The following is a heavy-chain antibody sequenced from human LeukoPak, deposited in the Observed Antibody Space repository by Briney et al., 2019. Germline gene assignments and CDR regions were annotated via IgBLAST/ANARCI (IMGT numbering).Heavy chain of an antibody. CDR2: IIPIFGTA. V-gene: IGHV1-69*13. J-gene: IGHJ4*02. Sequence: ASVKVSCKASGGTFSSYAISWVRQAPGQGLEWMGGIIPIFGTANYAQKFQGRVTVTADESTSTAYMELSSLRSEDTAVYYCARGVSSGWLYYFDYWGQGTLVTVSS. D-gene: IGHD6-19*01. CDR3: ARGVSSGWLYYFDY. CDR1: GGTFSSYA.